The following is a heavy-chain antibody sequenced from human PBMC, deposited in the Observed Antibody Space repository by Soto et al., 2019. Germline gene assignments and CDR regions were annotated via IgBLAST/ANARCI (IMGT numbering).Heavy chain of an antibody. D-gene: IGHD5-12*01. V-gene: IGHV1-69*13. CDR3: ARDLEMARPGASNL. Sequence: SLRVSCKASGGTFSSYAIIWVRQAPGQGLESMGGIIPIFGTANYAQKFQGRVTITADESTSTAYMELSSLRSEDTAVYYCARDLEMARPGASNLWGQGTLVTVSS. CDR2: IIPIFGTA. CDR1: GGTFSSYA. J-gene: IGHJ4*02.